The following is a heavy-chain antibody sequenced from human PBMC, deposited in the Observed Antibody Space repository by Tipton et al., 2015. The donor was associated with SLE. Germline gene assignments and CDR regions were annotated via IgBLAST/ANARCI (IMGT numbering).Heavy chain of an antibody. CDR1: GVSISSSY. D-gene: IGHD1-1*01. CDR3: GKNGGPATFAI. V-gene: IGHV4-59*12. CDR2: FYDSGST. J-gene: IGHJ3*02. Sequence: TLSLTCNVSGVSISSSYWSWIRQPAGKGLEWIGFFYDSGSTSYNPSLESRVTISLDTSKNQFFLKLSSVTASDTAVYYCGKNGGPATFAIWGQGTMVTVSS.